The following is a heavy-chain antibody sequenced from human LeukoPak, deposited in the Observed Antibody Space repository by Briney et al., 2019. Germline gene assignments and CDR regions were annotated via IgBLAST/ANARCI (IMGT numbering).Heavy chain of an antibody. J-gene: IGHJ5*02. D-gene: IGHD3-10*01. CDR3: ARGKRRAMVRGVITNWFDP. CDR1: VGSFSGYY. CDR2: INHSGST. V-gene: IGHV4-34*01. Sequence: SETLSLTCAVYVGSFSGYYWSWIRQPPGKGLEWIGEINHSGSTNYNPSLKSRVTISVDTSKNQFSLKLSSVTAADTAVYYCARGKRRAMVRGVITNWFDPWGQGTLVTVSS.